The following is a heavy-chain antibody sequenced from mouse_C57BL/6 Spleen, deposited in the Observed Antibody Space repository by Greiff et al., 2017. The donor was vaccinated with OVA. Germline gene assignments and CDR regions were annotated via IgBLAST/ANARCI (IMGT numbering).Heavy chain of an antibody. D-gene: IGHD1-1*01. Sequence: EVMLVESGGGLVKPGGSLKLSCAASGFTFGSYTMSWVRQTPEKRLEWVATISGGGGNTYYPDSVKGRFTISRDNAKNTLYLQMSSLRSEDTALYYCARHKDYYGSFDYWGQGTTLTVSS. CDR1: GFTFGSYT. CDR2: ISGGGGNT. V-gene: IGHV5-9*01. CDR3: ARHKDYYGSFDY. J-gene: IGHJ2*01.